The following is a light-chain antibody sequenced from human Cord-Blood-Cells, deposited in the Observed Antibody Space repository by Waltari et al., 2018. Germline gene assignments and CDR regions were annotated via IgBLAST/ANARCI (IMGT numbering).Light chain of an antibody. Sequence: DIQMTQSPSSLSASVGARVTITCRASQSISSYLNWYQQKPGKAPKPLIYAASSLQSGVPSRFSGSGSGTDFTLTISSLQPEDVATYYCQQSYSTLLTFGGGTKVEIK. V-gene: IGKV1-39*01. CDR3: QQSYSTLLT. CDR1: QSISSY. J-gene: IGKJ4*01. CDR2: AAS.